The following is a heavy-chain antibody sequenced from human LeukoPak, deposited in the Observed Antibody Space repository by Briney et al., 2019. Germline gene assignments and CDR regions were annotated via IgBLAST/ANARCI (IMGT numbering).Heavy chain of an antibody. Sequence: VASVKVSCKASGYTFTSYGISWVRQAPGQGLEWMGWISAYNGNTNYAQKLQGRVTMTRNTSIRTAYMELSSLRSEDTAVYYCARVHLTGGYSGYLDYWGQGTLVTVSS. V-gene: IGHV1-18*01. J-gene: IGHJ4*02. CDR2: ISAYNGNT. CDR3: ARVHLTGGYSGYLDY. D-gene: IGHD5-12*01. CDR1: GYTFTSYG.